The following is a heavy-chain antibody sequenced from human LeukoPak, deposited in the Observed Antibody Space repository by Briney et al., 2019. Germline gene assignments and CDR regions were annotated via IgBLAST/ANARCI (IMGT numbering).Heavy chain of an antibody. CDR3: AREYATVTTPYFDY. CDR2: IYYSGST. CDR1: GGSISSGGYY. J-gene: IGHJ4*02. Sequence: SETLSLTCTVSGGSISSGGYYWSWIRQHPGKGLEWIGYIYYSGSTYYNPSLKSRVTISVDTSKNQFSLKLSSVTAADTAVYYCAREYATVTTPYFDYWGQGTLVTVSS. V-gene: IGHV4-31*03. D-gene: IGHD4-17*01.